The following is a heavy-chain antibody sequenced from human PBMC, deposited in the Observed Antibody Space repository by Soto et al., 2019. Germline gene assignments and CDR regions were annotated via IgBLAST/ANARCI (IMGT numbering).Heavy chain of an antibody. CDR2: IYYSGST. D-gene: IGHD3-22*01. V-gene: IGHV4-59*01. CDR3: ARHQTNYYDSSGYYSWFDP. CDR1: GGSISSYY. J-gene: IGHJ5*02. Sequence: SETLSLTXTVSGGSISSYYWSWIRQPPGKGLEWIGYIYYSGSTNYNPSLKSRVTISVDTSKNQFSLKLSSVTAADTAVYYCARHQTNYYDSSGYYSWFDPWGQGTLVTVSS.